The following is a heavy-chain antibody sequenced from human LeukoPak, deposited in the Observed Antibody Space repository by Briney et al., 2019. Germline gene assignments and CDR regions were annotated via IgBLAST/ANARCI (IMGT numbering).Heavy chain of an antibody. CDR3: ASRITMVRGVIKVSYYYYGMDV. Sequence: PGGSLRLSCAASGFTFSSYSMNWARQAPGKGLEWVSSISSSSSYIYYADSVKGRFTISRDNAKNSLYLQMNSLRAEDTAVYYCASRITMVRGVIKVSYYYYGMDVWGKGTTVTVSS. CDR2: ISSSSSYI. D-gene: IGHD3-10*01. V-gene: IGHV3-21*01. CDR1: GFTFSSYS. J-gene: IGHJ6*04.